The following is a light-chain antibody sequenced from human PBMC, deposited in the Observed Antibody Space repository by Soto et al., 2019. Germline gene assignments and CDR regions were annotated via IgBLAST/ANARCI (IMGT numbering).Light chain of an antibody. V-gene: IGLV2-23*01. J-gene: IGLJ3*02. CDR2: EGS. CDR1: SSDVGSYNL. Sequence: QSVLTQPASVSGSPGQSITISCTGTSSDVGSYNLVSWYQQHPGKAPKLMIYEGSKRPSGVSNRFSGSKYGNTVSLTIPGAQGGDGGGLYCCSYAGSSTWVFGGGTQVTVL. CDR3: CSYAGSSTWV.